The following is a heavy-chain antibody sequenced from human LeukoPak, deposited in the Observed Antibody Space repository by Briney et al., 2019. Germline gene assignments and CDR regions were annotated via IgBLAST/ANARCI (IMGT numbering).Heavy chain of an antibody. D-gene: IGHD3-10*01. J-gene: IGHJ3*02. V-gene: IGHV3-21*01. CDR2: ISGSGTYI. CDR3: APFGGTYRDAFDI. Sequence: GGSLRLSCAASGFTFSNYVMNWVRLAPGKGLEWVSSISGSGTYIYSADSVKGRFTISRDNAKNSLYLQMNSLRAEDTAVYYCAPFGGTYRDAFDIWGQGTKVTVSS. CDR1: GFTFSNYV.